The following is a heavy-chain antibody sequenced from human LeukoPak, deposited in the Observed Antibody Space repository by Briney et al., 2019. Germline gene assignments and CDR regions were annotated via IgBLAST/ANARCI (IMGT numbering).Heavy chain of an antibody. Sequence: ASVKVSCKASGYTFTSYYMHWVRQAPGQGLEWMGIINPSGGSTSYAQKFQGRVTMTRDTSTSTVYMELSSLRSEDTAVYYCAREVTNIVVVPAAQNWFDPWGQGTLVTVSS. CDR2: INPSGGST. J-gene: IGHJ5*02. D-gene: IGHD2-2*01. CDR1: GYTFTSYY. V-gene: IGHV1-46*01. CDR3: AREVTNIVVVPAAQNWFDP.